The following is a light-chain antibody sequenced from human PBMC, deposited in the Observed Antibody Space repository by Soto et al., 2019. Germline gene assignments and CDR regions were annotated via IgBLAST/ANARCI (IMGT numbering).Light chain of an antibody. Sequence: DIQMTQSPSSLSASVGDRVTITCRASQGISNYLAWYQQKPGKVPKLLIYGASTLESGVPSRFSGSGSGTDFTLTISSLQPEDVAPYYCQKYNSAPRTFGQGNKVEIK. V-gene: IGKV1-27*01. CDR3: QKYNSAPRT. CDR1: QGISNY. J-gene: IGKJ1*01. CDR2: GAS.